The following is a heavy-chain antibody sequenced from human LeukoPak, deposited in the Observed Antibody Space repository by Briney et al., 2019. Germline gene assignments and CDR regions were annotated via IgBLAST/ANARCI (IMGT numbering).Heavy chain of an antibody. CDR2: INHSGST. CDR1: GGSFSGYY. CDR3: ARGNKRYCSSTSCRGNYYYYGMDV. V-gene: IGHV4-34*01. J-gene: IGHJ6*02. D-gene: IGHD2-2*01. Sequence: SETLSLTCAVYGGSFSGYYWSWIRQPPGKGLEWIGEINHSGSTNYNPSLKSRVTISVDTSKNQFSLKLSSVTAADTAVYYCARGNKRYCSSTSCRGNYYYYGMDVWGQGTTVTVSS.